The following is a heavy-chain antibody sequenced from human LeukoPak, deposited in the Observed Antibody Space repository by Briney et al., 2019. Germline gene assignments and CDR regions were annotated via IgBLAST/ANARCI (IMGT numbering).Heavy chain of an antibody. V-gene: IGHV4-4*07. CDR3: AREVEAGNGWFDP. J-gene: IGHJ5*02. D-gene: IGHD6-19*01. CDR1: GXSISSYY. Sequence: SSETLSLTCTVSGXSISSYYWSWILQPAGKGLEWIGRIHTSGSTNYNPSLKSRVIMSVDTSKNQFSLKLSSVTAADTAVYYCAREVEAGNGWFDPWGQGTLVTVYS. CDR2: IHTSGST.